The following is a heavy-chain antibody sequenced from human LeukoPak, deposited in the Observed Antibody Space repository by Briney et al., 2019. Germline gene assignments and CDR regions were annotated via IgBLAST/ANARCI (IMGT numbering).Heavy chain of an antibody. D-gene: IGHD2-2*01. CDR1: GYSISSGYY. J-gene: IGHJ2*01. CDR3: ARVGRWGCSSTSCYLRRYFDL. V-gene: IGHV4-38-2*02. Sequence: PSETLSLTCTVSGYSISSGYYWSWIRQPPGKGLEWIGEINHSGSTNYNPSLKSRVTISVDTSKNQFSLKLSSVTAADTAVYYCARVGRWGCSSTSCYLRRYFDLWGRGTLVTVSS. CDR2: INHSGST.